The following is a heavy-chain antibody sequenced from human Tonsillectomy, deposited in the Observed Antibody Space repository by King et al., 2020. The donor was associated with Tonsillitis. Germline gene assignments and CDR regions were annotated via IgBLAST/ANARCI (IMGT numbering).Heavy chain of an antibody. CDR3: ARWSKRDPGYFDY. Sequence: VQLVESGAEAKKPGESLRISCKGSGYSFTSNWISWVRQMPGKGLEWMGRIDPSDSYTNYSPSFQGHVTISADKSISSAYLQWSSLRASDTAMYYCARWSKRDPGYFDYWGQGTLVTVSS. CDR2: IDPSDSYT. V-gene: IGHV5-10-1*03. CDR1: GYSFTSNW. J-gene: IGHJ4*02. D-gene: IGHD3-3*01.